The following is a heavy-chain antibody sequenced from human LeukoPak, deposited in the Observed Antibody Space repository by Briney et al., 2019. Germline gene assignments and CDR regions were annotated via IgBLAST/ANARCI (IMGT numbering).Heavy chain of an antibody. CDR2: ISSSGSTI. D-gene: IGHD3-22*01. CDR1: GFTFSSYE. Sequence: GGSLRLSCAASGFTFSSYEVNWVRQAPGKWLEWVSYISSSGSTIYYADSVKGRFTISRDNAKNSLYLQMNSLRAEDTAVYYCARGFLKYYYDSSGYYYFWGQGTLVTVSS. CDR3: ARGFLKYYYDSSGYYYF. V-gene: IGHV3-48*03. J-gene: IGHJ4*02.